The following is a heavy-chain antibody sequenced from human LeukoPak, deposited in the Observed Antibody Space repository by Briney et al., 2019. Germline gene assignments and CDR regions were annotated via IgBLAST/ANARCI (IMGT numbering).Heavy chain of an antibody. CDR2: INQDGSEK. CDR1: GFPFSSHW. Sequence: PGGSLRLSCAASGFPFSSHWMSWVRQAPGKGLEWVANINQDGSEKHYVDSVKGRFTISRDNAKNSLYLEMSSLRAEDTAVYYCARDHVAPGLIFDYWGQGTLVTVSS. J-gene: IGHJ4*02. CDR3: ARDHVAPGLIFDY. D-gene: IGHD3-16*01. V-gene: IGHV3-7*03.